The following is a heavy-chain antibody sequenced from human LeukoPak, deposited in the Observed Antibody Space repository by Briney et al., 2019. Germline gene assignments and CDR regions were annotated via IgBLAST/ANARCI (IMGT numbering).Heavy chain of an antibody. CDR2: IYDSGST. V-gene: IGHV4-4*07. D-gene: IGHD3-3*01. CDR3: ARTTGHYLFDQ. J-gene: IGHJ4*02. CDR1: RGSISNWY. Sequence: PSETLSLTCTVSRGSISNWYWGWIRQPAGKGLEWIGRIYDSGSTEYNPSLRSRVIMSVDTSKNEFSLKLSSVTAADTAVYYCARTTGHYLFDQWGQGTLVIVSS.